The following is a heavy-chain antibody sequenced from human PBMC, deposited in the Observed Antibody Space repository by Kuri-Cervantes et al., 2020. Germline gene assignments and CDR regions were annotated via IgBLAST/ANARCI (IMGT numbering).Heavy chain of an antibody. J-gene: IGHJ6*02. CDR3: AREVGATTFGYYYYGMDV. V-gene: IGHV3-21*04. CDR2: ISSSSYI. Sequence: LSLTCAASGFTFSSYGMHWVRQAPGKGLEWVSSISSSSYIYYADSVKGRFTISRDNAKNSLYLQMNSLRAEDTAVYYCAREVGATTFGYYYYGMDVWGQGTTVTVSS. D-gene: IGHD1-26*01. CDR1: GFTFSSYG.